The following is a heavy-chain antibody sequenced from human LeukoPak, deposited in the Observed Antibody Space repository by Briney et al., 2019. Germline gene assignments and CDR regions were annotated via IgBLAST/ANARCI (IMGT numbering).Heavy chain of an antibody. D-gene: IGHD6-6*01. J-gene: IGHJ4*02. Sequence: GGSLRLSCAASGFTFSSYGMHWVRQAPGKGLEWVAVISYDGSNKYYADSVKGRFTISRDNSKNTLYLQMNSLRAEDTAVYYCARLGIAARPPDYYFDYWGQGTLVTVSS. CDR3: ARLGIAARPPDYYFDY. CDR1: GFTFSSYG. V-gene: IGHV3-30*03. CDR2: ISYDGSNK.